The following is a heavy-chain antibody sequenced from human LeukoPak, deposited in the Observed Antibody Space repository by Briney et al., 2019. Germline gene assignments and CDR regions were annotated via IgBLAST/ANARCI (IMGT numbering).Heavy chain of an antibody. V-gene: IGHV3-30-3*01. Sequence: GGSLRLSCAASGFTFSSYAMHWVRQAPGKGLEWVAVISYDGSNKYYADSVKGRFTISRDNSKNTLYLQMNSLRAEDTAVYYCARDPEGDSSSCFDYWGQGTLVTVSS. J-gene: IGHJ4*02. CDR1: GFTFSSYA. D-gene: IGHD6-13*01. CDR3: ARDPEGDSSSCFDY. CDR2: ISYDGSNK.